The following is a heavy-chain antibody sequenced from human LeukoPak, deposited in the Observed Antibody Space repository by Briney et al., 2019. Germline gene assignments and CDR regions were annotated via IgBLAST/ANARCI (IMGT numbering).Heavy chain of an antibody. Sequence: ASVKVSCKASGYSFTGHYMHWVRQAPGQGLEWMGCINPKSGGTNYAQKFQGRVTMTRDTSISTAYMDMSSLRSDDTDVYYCARNLWFGESSDAFDMWGQGTMVTVSS. D-gene: IGHD3-10*01. V-gene: IGHV1-2*02. CDR3: ARNLWFGESSDAFDM. J-gene: IGHJ3*02. CDR2: INPKSGGT. CDR1: GYSFTGHY.